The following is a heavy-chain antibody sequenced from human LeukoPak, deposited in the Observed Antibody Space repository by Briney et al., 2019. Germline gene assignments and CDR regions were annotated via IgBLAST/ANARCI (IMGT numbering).Heavy chain of an antibody. D-gene: IGHD3-10*01. CDR2: IFYSGIT. Sequence: LETLSLTCSVSGGSISSTNYYWGWVRQPPGKGLEWIGSIFYSGITYYNPSLKSRVTISVDTSKNQFSLKLNSVTAADTAVYYCARQHMIRGVIIPLYFDYWGQATLVTVSS. CDR1: GGSISSTNYY. V-gene: IGHV4-39*01. CDR3: ARQHMIRGVIIPLYFDY. J-gene: IGHJ4*02.